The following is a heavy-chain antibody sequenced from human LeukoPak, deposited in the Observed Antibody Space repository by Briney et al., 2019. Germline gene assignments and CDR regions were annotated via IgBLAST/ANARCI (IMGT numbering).Heavy chain of an antibody. CDR1: GFTFSSYA. V-gene: IGHV3-23*01. J-gene: IGHJ4*02. CDR3: AKDLSPDSSGWYY. CDR2: ISGSGGST. D-gene: IGHD6-19*01. Sequence: GGSLRLSCAASGFTFSSYAMSWVRQALGKGLEWVSAISGSGGSTYYADSVKGRFTISRDNSKNTLYLQMNSLRAEDTAVYYCAKDLSPDSSGWYYWGQGTLVTVSS.